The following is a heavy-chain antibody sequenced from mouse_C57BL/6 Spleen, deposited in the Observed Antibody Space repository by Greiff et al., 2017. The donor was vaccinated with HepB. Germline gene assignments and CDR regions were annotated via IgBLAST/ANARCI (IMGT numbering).Heavy chain of an antibody. CDR1: GYTFTSYG. J-gene: IGHJ4*01. D-gene: IGHD6-1*01. Sequence: VQVVESGAELVRPGASVKLSCKASGYTFTSYGISWVKQRTGQGLEWIGEIYPRSGNTYYNEKFKGKATLTADKSSSTAYMELCSLTSEDTAVYFYARSSQLAYYAMDYWGQGTSVTVSS. CDR2: IYPRSGNT. V-gene: IGHV1-81*01. CDR3: ARSSQLAYYAMDY.